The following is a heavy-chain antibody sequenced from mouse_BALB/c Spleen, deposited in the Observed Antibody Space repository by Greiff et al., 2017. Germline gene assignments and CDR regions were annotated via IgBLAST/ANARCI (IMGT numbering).Heavy chain of an antibody. CDR1: GFTFSSYA. V-gene: IGHV5-6-5*01. Sequence: EVKLMESGGGLVKPGGSLKLSCAASGFTFSSYAMSWVRQTPEKRLEWVASISSGGSTYYPDSVKGRFTISRDNARNILYLQMSSLRSEDTAMYYCARSDERAWFAYWGQGTLVTVSA. CDR2: ISSGGST. J-gene: IGHJ3*01. CDR3: ARSDERAWFAY.